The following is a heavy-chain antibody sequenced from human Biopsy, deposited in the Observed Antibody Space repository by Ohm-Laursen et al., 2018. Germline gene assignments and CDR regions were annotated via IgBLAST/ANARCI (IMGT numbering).Heavy chain of an antibody. Sequence: TLSLTCTVSGGSISSDYWSWIRQTPGKGLEWIGYIYYSGSTNYNPSLKSRVTISVDTSKNQFSLRLNSVTAADTAVYYCARATNSTGWPYYYFYGIDVWGQETTVTISS. CDR3: ARATNSTGWPYYYFYGIDV. CDR1: GGSISSDY. D-gene: IGHD2/OR15-2a*01. J-gene: IGHJ6*02. V-gene: IGHV4-59*01. CDR2: IYYSGST.